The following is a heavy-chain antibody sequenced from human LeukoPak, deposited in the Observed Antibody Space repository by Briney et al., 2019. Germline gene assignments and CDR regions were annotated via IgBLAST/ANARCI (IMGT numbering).Heavy chain of an antibody. CDR3: ARVYCSGGSCYVDAFDI. D-gene: IGHD2-15*01. Sequence: PGRSLRLSCAASGFTFSSYAMHWVRQAPGKGVEWVAVISYDGSNKYYADSVKGRFTISRDNSKNTLYLQMNSLRAEDTAVYYCARVYCSGGSCYVDAFDIWGQGTMVTVSS. CDR1: GFTFSSYA. CDR2: ISYDGSNK. J-gene: IGHJ3*02. V-gene: IGHV3-30-3*01.